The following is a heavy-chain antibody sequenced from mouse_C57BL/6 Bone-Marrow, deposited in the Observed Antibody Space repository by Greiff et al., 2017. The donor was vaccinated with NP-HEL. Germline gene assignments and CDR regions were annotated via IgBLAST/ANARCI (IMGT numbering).Heavy chain of an antibody. V-gene: IGHV1-7*01. J-gene: IGHJ2*01. CDR1: GYTFTSYW. CDR3: ARSTTVVDY. D-gene: IGHD1-1*01. Sequence: VPLQQSGAELAPPGASVTLSCTSSGYTFTSYWMHCVKQRPVLGLEWIGSINPSSGYTKYNQKFKDKATLTADKSSSTAYMQLSSLTYEDSAVYYCARSTTVVDYWGQGTTLTVSS. CDR2: INPSSGYT.